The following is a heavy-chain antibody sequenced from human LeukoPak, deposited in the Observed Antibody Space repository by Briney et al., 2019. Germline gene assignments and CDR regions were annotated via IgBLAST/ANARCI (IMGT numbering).Heavy chain of an antibody. D-gene: IGHD3-22*01. J-gene: IGHJ4*02. V-gene: IGHV3-53*01. CDR2: IYSGGST. CDR3: ARASIGYYQVWGSDY. Sequence: PGGSLRLSCAASGFTVSSNYMSWVRQAPGKGLEWVSVIYSGGSTYYADSVKGQFTISRDNSKNTLYLQMNSLRAEDTAVYYCARASIGYYQVWGSDYWGQGTLVTVSS. CDR1: GFTVSSNY.